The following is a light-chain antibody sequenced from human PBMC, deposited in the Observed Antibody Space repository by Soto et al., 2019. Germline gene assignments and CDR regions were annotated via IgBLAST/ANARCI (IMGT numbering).Light chain of an antibody. CDR1: QSVSSN. CDR3: QQYNSWPPVT. CDR2: GAS. J-gene: IGKJ1*01. Sequence: EIVMTQSPATLSVSPGERATLSCRASQSVSSNLAWYQQKPGQAPRLLIYGASTRATGIPARFSGSGSGTEFTLTISSLQSEDFAVYYSQQYNSWPPVTFGQGTKVEI. V-gene: IGKV3-15*01.